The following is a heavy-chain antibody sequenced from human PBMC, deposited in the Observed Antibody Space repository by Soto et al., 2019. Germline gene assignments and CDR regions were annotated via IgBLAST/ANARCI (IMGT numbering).Heavy chain of an antibody. CDR3: AREVAYYYGSGSYYPYYYYGMDV. CDR2: INPNSGGT. Sequence: ASVKVSCKASGYTFTGYYMHWVRQAPGQGLEWMGWINPNSGGTNYAQKVQGWVTMTRDTSISTAYMELSRLRSDDTAVYYCAREVAYYYGSGSYYPYYYYGMDVWGQGTTVTVSS. V-gene: IGHV1-2*04. J-gene: IGHJ6*02. CDR1: GYTFTGYY. D-gene: IGHD3-10*01.